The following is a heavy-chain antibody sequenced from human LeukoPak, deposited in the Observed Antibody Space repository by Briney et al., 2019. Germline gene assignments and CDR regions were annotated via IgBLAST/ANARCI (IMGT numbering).Heavy chain of an antibody. CDR3: ASAFFNSDIIDGFDY. D-gene: IGHD2/OR15-2a*01. CDR1: GRPISGYF. J-gene: IGHJ4*02. CDR2: IYDSGSV. V-gene: IGHV4-59*07. Sequence: SDPLSLTCTLSGRPISGYFWNWPRQPPGKGLDWIGYIYDSGSVKYNPSLKSRVTIPEDASKNQFSLRLRSVTVPDTAGYYCASAFFNSDIIDGFDYGGRGTLLTVSS.